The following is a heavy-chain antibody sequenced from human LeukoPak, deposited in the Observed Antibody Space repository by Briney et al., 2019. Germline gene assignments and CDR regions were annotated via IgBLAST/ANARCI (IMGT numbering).Heavy chain of an antibody. V-gene: IGHV3-30*04. CDR1: GFTFSSYA. J-gene: IGHJ6*02. D-gene: IGHD5-24*01. CDR2: ISYDGSNK. CDR3: ARGRMATIDYYYGMDV. Sequence: GGSLRLSCAASGFTFSSYAMHWVHQAPGKGLEWVAVISYDGSNKYYADSVKGRFTISRDNSKNTLYLQMNSLRAEDTAVYYCARGRMATIDYYYGMDVWGQGTTATVSS.